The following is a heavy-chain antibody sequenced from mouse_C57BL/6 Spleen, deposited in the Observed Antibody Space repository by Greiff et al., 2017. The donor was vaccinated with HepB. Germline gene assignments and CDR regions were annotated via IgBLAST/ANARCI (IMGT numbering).Heavy chain of an antibody. V-gene: IGHV1-82*01. J-gene: IGHJ4*01. CDR2: IYPGDGDT. CDR1: GYAFSSSW. D-gene: IGHD1-1*01. CDR3: ARRGITTVPYYAMDY. Sequence: VQRVESGPELVKPGASVKISCKASGYAFSSSWMNWVKQRPGKGLEWIGRIYPGDGDTNYNGKFKGKATLTADKSSSTAYMQLSSLTSEDSAVYFCARRGITTVPYYAMDYWGQGTSVTVSS.